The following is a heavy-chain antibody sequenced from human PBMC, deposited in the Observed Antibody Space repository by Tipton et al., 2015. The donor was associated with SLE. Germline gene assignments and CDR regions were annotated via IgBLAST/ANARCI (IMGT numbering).Heavy chain of an antibody. V-gene: IGHV4-39*07. Sequence: TLSLTCTVSGGSISSGGYYWSWIRQPPGKGLEWIGEINHSGSTNYNPSLKSRVTISVDTSKNQFSLKLSSVTAADTAVYYCAAKVVTPPCFDYWGQGTLVTVSS. CDR3: AAKVVTPPCFDY. D-gene: IGHD4-23*01. J-gene: IGHJ4*02. CDR2: INHSGST. CDR1: GGSISSGGYY.